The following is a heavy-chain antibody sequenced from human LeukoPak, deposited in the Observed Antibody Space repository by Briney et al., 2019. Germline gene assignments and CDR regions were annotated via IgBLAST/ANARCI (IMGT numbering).Heavy chain of an antibody. CDR1: GFTFSSYA. V-gene: IGHV3-30*04. CDR2: ISYDGSNK. Sequence: GGSLRLSCAASGFTFSSYAMHWVRQAPGKGLEWVAVISYDGSNKYYADSVKGRFTISRDNSKNTLYLQMNSLRAEDTTVYYCARDYSSSSGSYYYYGMDVWGQGTMVTVSS. D-gene: IGHD6-6*01. J-gene: IGHJ6*02. CDR3: ARDYSSSSGSYYYYGMDV.